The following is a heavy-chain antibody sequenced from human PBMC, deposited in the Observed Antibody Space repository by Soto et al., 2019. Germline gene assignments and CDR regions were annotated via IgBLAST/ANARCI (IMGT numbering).Heavy chain of an antibody. Sequence: PSETLSLTCAVYGGSFSGYYWSWIRQPPGKGLEWIGEINHSGSTNYNPSLKSRVTISVDTSKNQFSLKLSSVTAADTAVYYCARGVAARPGGRFYMDVWGKGTTVTVSS. J-gene: IGHJ6*03. CDR1: GGSFSGYY. V-gene: IGHV4-34*01. CDR3: ARGVAARPGGRFYMDV. CDR2: INHSGST. D-gene: IGHD6-6*01.